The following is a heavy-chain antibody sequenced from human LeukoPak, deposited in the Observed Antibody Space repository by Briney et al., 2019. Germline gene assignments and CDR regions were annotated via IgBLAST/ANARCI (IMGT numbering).Heavy chain of an antibody. CDR2: MNPNSGNT. V-gene: IGHV1-8*03. D-gene: IGHD5-18*01. Sequence: ASVKVSCKASGYTFTSYDINWVRQATGQGLEWMGWMNPNSGNTGYAQKFQGRVTITRNTSISTAYMELSSLRSEDTAVYYCAVRYSYGHGVDYWGQGTLVTVSS. CDR3: AVRYSYGHGVDY. J-gene: IGHJ4*02. CDR1: GYTFTSYD.